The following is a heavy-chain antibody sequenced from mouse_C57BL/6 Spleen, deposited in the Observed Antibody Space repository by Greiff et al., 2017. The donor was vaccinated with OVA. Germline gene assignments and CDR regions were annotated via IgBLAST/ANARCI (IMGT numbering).Heavy chain of an antibody. Sequence: EVKLVESGGGLVKPGGSLKLSCAASGFTFSDYGMHWVRQAPEKGLEWVAYISSGSSTIYYADTVKGRFTISRDNAKNTLFLQMTSLRSENTAMYYGAVPFITTVVAGPLYWYFDVWGTGTTVTVSS. V-gene: IGHV5-17*01. CDR3: AVPFITTVVAGPLYWYFDV. CDR2: ISSGSSTI. J-gene: IGHJ1*03. CDR1: GFTFSDYG. D-gene: IGHD1-1*01.